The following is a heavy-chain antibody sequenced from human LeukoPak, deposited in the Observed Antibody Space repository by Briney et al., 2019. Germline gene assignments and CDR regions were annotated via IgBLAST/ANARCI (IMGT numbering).Heavy chain of an antibody. CDR3: AREDSAAYCTSTNCFGFDY. J-gene: IGHJ4*02. CDR1: GGSIINYH. D-gene: IGHD2-2*01. Sequence: PSETLSLTCTVSGGSIINYHWSWIRQPAGKGLEWIGRIHSSGATDYNTSLKSRVTISLDKSKSHFSLKLSSVTAADTAIYYCAREDSAAYCTSTNCFGFDYWGQGTLVTVSS. CDR2: IHSSGAT. V-gene: IGHV4-4*07.